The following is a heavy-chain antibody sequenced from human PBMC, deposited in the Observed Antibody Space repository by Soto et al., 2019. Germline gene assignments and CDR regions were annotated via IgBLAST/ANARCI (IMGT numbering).Heavy chain of an antibody. Sequence: SETLSLTCTVSGGSISSSSYYWGWIRQPPGKGLEWIGSIYYSGSTYYNPSLKSRVTISVDRSKNQFSLKLSSVTAADTAVYYCASGQQLVRNYWGQGTLVTVSS. CDR1: GGSISSSSYY. CDR2: IYYSGST. D-gene: IGHD6-13*01. CDR3: ASGQQLVRNY. V-gene: IGHV4-39*07. J-gene: IGHJ4*02.